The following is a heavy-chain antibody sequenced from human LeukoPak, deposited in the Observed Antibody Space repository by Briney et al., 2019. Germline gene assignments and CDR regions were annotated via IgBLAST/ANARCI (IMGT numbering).Heavy chain of an antibody. CDR2: IWYDGSNK. D-gene: IGHD3-10*01. V-gene: IGHV3-33*01. J-gene: IGHJ4*02. CDR3: ASAWRGSGSYFDY. Sequence: PGGSLRLSCAASGFTFSSYGMHWVRQAPGKGLEWVAVIWYDGSNKYYADSVKGRFTISRDNSKNTLYLQMNSLRAGDTAVYYCASAWRGSGSYFDYWGQGTLVTVSS. CDR1: GFTFSSYG.